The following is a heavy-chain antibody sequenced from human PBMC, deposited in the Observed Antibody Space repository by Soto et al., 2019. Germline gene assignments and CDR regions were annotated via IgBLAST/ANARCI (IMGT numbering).Heavy chain of an antibody. CDR3: ARGNWILTRAGYFDY. Sequence: GGSLRLSCAASGFTFSSYGMHWVRQAPGKGLEWVAVIWYDGSNKYYADSVKGRFTISRDNSKNTLYLQMNSLRAEDTAVYYCARGNWILTRAGYFDYWGQGTLVTVSS. V-gene: IGHV3-33*01. CDR1: GFTFSSYG. J-gene: IGHJ4*02. CDR2: IWYDGSNK. D-gene: IGHD3-9*01.